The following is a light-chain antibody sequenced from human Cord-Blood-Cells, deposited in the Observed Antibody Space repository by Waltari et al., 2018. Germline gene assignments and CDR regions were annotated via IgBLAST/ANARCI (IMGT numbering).Light chain of an antibody. CDR3: QQYNSYSPWT. J-gene: IGKJ1*01. CDR2: DAS. CDR1: QSISSW. Sequence: DIQMTQSPSTLSASVGDRVTIPCRASQSISSWLAWYQQKPGKAPKLLIYDASSLESGVPSRFSGSGSGTEFTLTISSLQPDDFATYYSQQYNSYSPWTFGQGTKVEIK. V-gene: IGKV1-5*01.